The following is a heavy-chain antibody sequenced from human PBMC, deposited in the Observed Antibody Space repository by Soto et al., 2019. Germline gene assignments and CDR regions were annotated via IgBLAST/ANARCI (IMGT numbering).Heavy chain of an antibody. D-gene: IGHD2-15*01. CDR2: IYYSGST. CDR1: GGSISSGGYY. CDR3: ARDGGVAATFWFDP. J-gene: IGHJ5*02. V-gene: IGHV4-31*03. Sequence: QVQLQESGPGLVKPSQTLSLTCTVSGGSISSGGYYWSWIRQHPGKGLEWIGYIYYSGSTYYNPSLKSRVTISVDPSKNQFSLKLSSVTAADTAVYYCARDGGVAATFWFDPWGQGTLVTVSS.